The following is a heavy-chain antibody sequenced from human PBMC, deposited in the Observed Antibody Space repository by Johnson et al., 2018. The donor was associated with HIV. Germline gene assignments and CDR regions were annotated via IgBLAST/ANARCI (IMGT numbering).Heavy chain of an antibody. V-gene: IGHV3-66*02. J-gene: IGHJ3*02. Sequence: EVQLVESGGGLVQPGGSLRLSCAASGITVSRNYMNWVRQAPGQGLEWVSVIYSGGSTYYADSVKGRFTISRDSSKNTLYLQMNSLRAEDTAMYYCARSPGEADAFDIWGQGTMVTVSS. CDR3: ARSPGEADAFDI. CDR1: GITVSRNY. D-gene: IGHD3-10*01. CDR2: IYSGGST.